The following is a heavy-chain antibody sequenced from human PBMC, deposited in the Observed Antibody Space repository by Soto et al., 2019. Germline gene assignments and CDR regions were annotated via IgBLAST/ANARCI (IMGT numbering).Heavy chain of an antibody. Sequence: SETLSLTCSVSGYSVSSSDYYWAWIRQPQGKGLEWIGSMFYSGLTYYNPSLKSRVTLSVDTSKNQVSVSLNSVTAADTAVYYCAPLTVSLSGPYGIHVWGQGTTVTVSS. J-gene: IGHJ6*02. CDR3: APLTVSLSGPYGIHV. V-gene: IGHV4-39*01. CDR1: GYSVSSSDYY. D-gene: IGHD3-3*01. CDR2: MFYSGLT.